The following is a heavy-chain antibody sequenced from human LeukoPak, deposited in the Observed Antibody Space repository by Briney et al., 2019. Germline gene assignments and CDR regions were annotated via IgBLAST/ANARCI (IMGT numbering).Heavy chain of an antibody. D-gene: IGHD2-15*01. CDR3: AREDIVVVVAATYYYYYGMDV. J-gene: IGHJ6*02. CDR1: GFTFGDYA. CDR2: ISSSSSTI. V-gene: IGHV3-48*02. Sequence: PGRSLRLSCTASGFTFGDYAMNWVRQAPGKGLEWVSYISSSSSTIYYADSVKGRFTISRDNAKNSLYLQMNSLRDEDTAVYYCAREDIVVVVAATYYYYYGMDVWGQGTTVTVSS.